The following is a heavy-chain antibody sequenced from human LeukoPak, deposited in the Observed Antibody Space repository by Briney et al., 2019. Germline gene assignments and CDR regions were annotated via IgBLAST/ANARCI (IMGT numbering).Heavy chain of an antibody. CDR1: GFTFSSYG. J-gene: IGHJ6*02. Sequence: GRSLRLSCAASGFTFSSYGMHWVRQAPGKGLEWVAVISYDGSNKYYADSVKGRFTISRDNSKSTLYLQTNSLRAEDTAVYYCAKFVLDCSGGSCYSDYYYGMDVWGQGTTVTVSS. D-gene: IGHD2-15*01. CDR3: AKFVLDCSGGSCYSDYYYGMDV. CDR2: ISYDGSNK. V-gene: IGHV3-30*18.